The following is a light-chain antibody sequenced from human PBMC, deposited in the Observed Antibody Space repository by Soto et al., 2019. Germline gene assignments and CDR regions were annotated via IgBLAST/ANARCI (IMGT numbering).Light chain of an antibody. CDR1: QSVNNA. CDR3: QHRRSWPLT. Sequence: EIVLTQSPDTLPLSPGERATLSCRTSQSVNNALAWYQQKPGQAPRLLIYDASNRATVIPARFSGSGSGTDFTLTISSLEPEDYAVYYCQHRRSWPLTFGGGTKVEIK. J-gene: IGKJ4*01. CDR2: DAS. V-gene: IGKV3-11*01.